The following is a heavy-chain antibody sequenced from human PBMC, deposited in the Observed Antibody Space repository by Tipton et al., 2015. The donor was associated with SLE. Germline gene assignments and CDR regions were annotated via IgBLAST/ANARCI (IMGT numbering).Heavy chain of an antibody. CDR2: ISPSGDTI. CDR3: ARAASALIVDYADY. J-gene: IGHJ4*02. CDR1: GFTFSDYH. Sequence: GSLRLSCTASGFTFSDYHMNWVRQAPGKGLEWISCISPSGDTIYYADSVQGRFTISRDNAENSLFLQMDSLRADDTAVYYCARAASALIVDYADYWGQGTLVTVSS. V-gene: IGHV3-48*03. D-gene: IGHD4-17*01.